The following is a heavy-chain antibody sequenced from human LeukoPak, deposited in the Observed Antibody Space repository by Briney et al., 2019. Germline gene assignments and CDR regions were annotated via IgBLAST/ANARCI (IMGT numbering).Heavy chain of an antibody. CDR3: ARGSTWYSYGYYFDY. Sequence: GGSLRLSCAASGFTFSSYEMNWVRQAPGKGLEWVSYISSSGSTIYYADSVKGRFTISRDNAKNSLYLQMNSLRAEDTAVYYCARGSTWYSYGYYFDYWGQGTLVTVSS. CDR2: ISSSGSTI. J-gene: IGHJ4*02. V-gene: IGHV3-48*03. D-gene: IGHD5-18*01. CDR1: GFTFSSYE.